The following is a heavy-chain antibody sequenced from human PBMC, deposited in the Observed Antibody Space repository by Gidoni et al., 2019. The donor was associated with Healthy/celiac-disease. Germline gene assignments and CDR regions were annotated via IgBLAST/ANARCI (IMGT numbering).Heavy chain of an antibody. D-gene: IGHD6-13*01. J-gene: IGHJ3*02. V-gene: IGHV1-69*01. CDR3: AREAFIAAAGISAFDI. Sequence: QVQLVQSGAEVKKPGSSVKVSGKASGGTFSSYAISWVRQAPGQGLEWMGGIIPIFGTANYAQKFQCRVTITADESTSTAYMELSSLRSEDTAVYYCAREAFIAAAGISAFDIWGQGTMVTVSS. CDR1: GGTFSSYA. CDR2: IIPIFGTA.